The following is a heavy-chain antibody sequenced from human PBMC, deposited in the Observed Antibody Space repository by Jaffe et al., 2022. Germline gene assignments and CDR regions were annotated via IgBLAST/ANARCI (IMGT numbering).Heavy chain of an antibody. CDR2: INPSGGST. CDR3: ARDGVLGSVWFGETYYYYYMDV. D-gene: IGHD3-10*01. V-gene: IGHV1-46*01. CDR1: GYTFTSYY. Sequence: QVQLVQSGAEVKKPGASVKVSCKASGYTFTSYYMHWVRQAPGQGLEWMGIINPSGGSTSYAQKFQGRVTMTRDTSTSTVYMELSSLRSEDTAVYYCARDGVLGSVWFGETYYYYYMDVWGKGTTVTVSS. J-gene: IGHJ6*03.